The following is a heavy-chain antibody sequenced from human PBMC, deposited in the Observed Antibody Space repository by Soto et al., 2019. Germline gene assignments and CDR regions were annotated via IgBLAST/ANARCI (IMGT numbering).Heavy chain of an antibody. CDR1: GFTFSSYA. V-gene: IGHV3-23*01. CDR3: AKDPATYYYDSSGYSASFGDY. D-gene: IGHD3-22*01. CDR2: ISGSGGST. Sequence: GGSLRLSCAASGFTFSSYAMSWVRQAPGKGLEWVSAISGSGGSTYYADSVKGRFTISRDNSKNTLYLQMNSLRAEDTAVYYCAKDPATYYYDSSGYSASFGDYWGQGTLVTVS. J-gene: IGHJ4*02.